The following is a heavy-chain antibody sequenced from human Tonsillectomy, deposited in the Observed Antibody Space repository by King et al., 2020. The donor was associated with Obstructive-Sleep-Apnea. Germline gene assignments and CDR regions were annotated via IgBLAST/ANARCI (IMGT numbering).Heavy chain of an antibody. D-gene: IGHD1-26*01. V-gene: IGHV3-30*04. J-gene: IGHJ6*02. CDR3: ARSYYDYDYGMDV. CDR2: ISYDGSNK. CDR1: GFTFSSYA. Sequence: VQLVESGGGVVQPGRSLRLSCAASGFTFSSYAMHWVRQAPGKGLEGVAVISYDGSNKYYATSVKGRFTISRDNSKNTLYLQMNSLRAEDTGVYYCARSYYDYDYGMDVWGQGTTVTVSS.